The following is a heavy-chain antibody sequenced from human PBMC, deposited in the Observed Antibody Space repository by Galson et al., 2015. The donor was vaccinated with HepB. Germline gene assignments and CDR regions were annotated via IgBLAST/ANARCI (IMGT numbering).Heavy chain of an antibody. J-gene: IGHJ6*02. D-gene: IGHD2-2*01. CDR2: INADNGYT. CDR3: ARIYCSSSGCSLTDYYYGMDV. Sequence: SVKVSCRASGYTFSKYPTHWVRQAPGQRLEWMGWINADNGYTKYSQEFQGRVTITRDTSASTGYMELSSLRSEDTAMYYCARIYCSSSGCSLTDYYYGMDVWGQGTMVTVSS. CDR1: GYTFSKYP. V-gene: IGHV1-3*01.